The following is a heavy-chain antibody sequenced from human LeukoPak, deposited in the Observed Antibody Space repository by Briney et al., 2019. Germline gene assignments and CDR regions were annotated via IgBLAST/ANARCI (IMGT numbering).Heavy chain of an antibody. CDR2: IYHSGST. CDR3: ARDFEGDSSGYSDY. D-gene: IGHD3-22*01. CDR1: GGSISSHC. J-gene: IGHJ4*02. Sequence: SETLSLTCTVSGGSISSHCWSWIRQPPGKGLEWIGSIYHSGSTYYNPSLKSRVTISVDTSKNQFSLKLSSVTAADTAVYYCARDFEGDSSGYSDYWGQGTLVTVSS. V-gene: IGHV4-59*11.